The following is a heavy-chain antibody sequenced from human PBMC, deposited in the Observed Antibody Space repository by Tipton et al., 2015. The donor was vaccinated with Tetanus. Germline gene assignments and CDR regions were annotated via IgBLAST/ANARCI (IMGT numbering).Heavy chain of an antibody. V-gene: IGHV4-59*01. CDR2: LYFSGNT. Sequence: TLSLTCTVSGASISTYSWTWIWQSPGKGLEWIAYLYFSGNTNYNPSLKTRVTMSPDTSKNQVSLRLNSVTAADTAVYYCARAGEGGYDATMGFYYYYMDVWGKGTTVTVSS. CDR3: ARAGEGGYDATMGFYYYYMDV. J-gene: IGHJ6*03. CDR1: GASISTYS. D-gene: IGHD5-12*01.